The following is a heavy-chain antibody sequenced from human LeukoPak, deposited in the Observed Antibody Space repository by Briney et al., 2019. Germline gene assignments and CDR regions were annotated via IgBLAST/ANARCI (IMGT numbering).Heavy chain of an antibody. CDR3: ARRGSSSWDTFDY. CDR2: IYYSGST. Sequence: PSETLSLTCAVSGGSISSSNWWSWVRQPPGKGLEWIGYIYYSGSTNYNPSLKSRVTISVDTSKNQFSLKLSSVTAADTAVYYCARRGSSSWDTFDYWGQGTLVTVSS. D-gene: IGHD6-13*01. CDR1: GGSISSSNW. J-gene: IGHJ4*02. V-gene: IGHV4-4*02.